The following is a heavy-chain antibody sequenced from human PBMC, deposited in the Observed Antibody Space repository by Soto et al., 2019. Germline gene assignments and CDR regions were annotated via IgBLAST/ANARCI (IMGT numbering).Heavy chain of an antibody. CDR3: ARDPSSMVRGVISNNWFDP. CDR2: ISSSSSYI. D-gene: IGHD3-10*01. J-gene: IGHJ5*02. CDR1: GFNFSSYS. V-gene: IGHV3-21*01. Sequence: EVQLVESGGGLVKPGGSLRLSCAASGFNFSSYSMNWVRQAPGKGLEWVSSISSSSSYIYYADSVKGRFTISRDNAKNSLYLQMNSLRAEDTAVYYCARDPSSMVRGVISNNWFDPRGQGTLVTVSS.